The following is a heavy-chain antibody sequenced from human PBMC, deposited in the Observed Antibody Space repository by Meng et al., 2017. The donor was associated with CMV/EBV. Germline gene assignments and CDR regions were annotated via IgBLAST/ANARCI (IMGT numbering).Heavy chain of an antibody. CDR2: IIPILGIA. CDR1: GGTFSSYA. J-gene: IGHJ4*02. Sequence: SVKVSCKASGGTFSSYAISWVRQAPGQGLEWMGGIIPILGIANYAQKFQGRVTIPADKSTSTAYMELSSLRSEDTAVYYCARVPQGFDDSSGYYFGYWGQGTLVTVSS. V-gene: IGHV1-69*10. D-gene: IGHD3-22*01. CDR3: ARVPQGFDDSSGYYFGY.